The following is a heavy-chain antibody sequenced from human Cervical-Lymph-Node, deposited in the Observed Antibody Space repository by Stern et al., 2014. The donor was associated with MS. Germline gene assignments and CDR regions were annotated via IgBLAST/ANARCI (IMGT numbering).Heavy chain of an antibody. Sequence: QITLKESGPTLVKPTQTLTLTCNFSGFSLSTCGVGLVWLRQPPGKALEWLTLIYWENDNCSSPSLRSSLITTKATSNNQVVLKMANMDPVDTAAYYWVHRLVGTAAGKHAFDIWGQGTMVTVSS. D-gene: IGHD6-13*01. CDR3: VHRLVGTAAGKHAFDI. J-gene: IGHJ3*02. CDR2: IYWENDN. CDR1: GFSLSTCGVG. V-gene: IGHV2-5*02.